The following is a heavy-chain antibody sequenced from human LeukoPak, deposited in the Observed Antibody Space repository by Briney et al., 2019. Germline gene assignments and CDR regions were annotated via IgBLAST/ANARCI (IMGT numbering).Heavy chain of an antibody. CDR2: IYYSGST. J-gene: IGHJ6*03. V-gene: IGHV4-59*01. CDR3: ARGRSSMVRGYYYYYMDV. Sequence: PSETLSLTCTVSAGSTSSYYWSWIRQPPGKGLEWIGYIYYSGSTNYNPSLKSRVTISVDTSRNQFSLKLSSVTAADTAVYYCARGRSSMVRGYYYYYMDVWGKGTTVTISS. CDR1: AGSTSSYY. D-gene: IGHD3-10*01.